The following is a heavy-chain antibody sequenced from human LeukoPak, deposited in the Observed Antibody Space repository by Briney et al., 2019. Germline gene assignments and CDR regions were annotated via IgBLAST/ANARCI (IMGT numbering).Heavy chain of an antibody. J-gene: IGHJ4*02. Sequence: GGSLRLSCAASGFTFSSYSMNWVRQAPGKGLEWVSSISSSSSYIYYADSVKGRFTISRDNAKNSLYLQMNSLRAEDTAAYYCARDSGSYRKVSFDYWGQGTLVTVSS. CDR3: ARDSGSYRKVSFDY. V-gene: IGHV3-21*01. CDR1: GFTFSSYS. D-gene: IGHD1-26*01. CDR2: ISSSSSYI.